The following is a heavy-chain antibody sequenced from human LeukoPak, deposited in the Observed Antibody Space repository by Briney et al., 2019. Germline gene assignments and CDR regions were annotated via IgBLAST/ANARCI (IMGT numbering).Heavy chain of an antibody. Sequence: GESLKISCKVSGYIFTRFWIAWVRQMPGKGLDWMGIIYPGDSDTRYSPSFQGLVTISADKSINTAYLQWSSLKVSDTAMYYCARVEYYYDSSEYYQNLFGYWGQGTLVTVSS. V-gene: IGHV5-51*01. CDR2: IYPGDSDT. J-gene: IGHJ4*02. CDR3: ARVEYYYDSSEYYQNLFGY. D-gene: IGHD3-22*01. CDR1: GYIFTRFW.